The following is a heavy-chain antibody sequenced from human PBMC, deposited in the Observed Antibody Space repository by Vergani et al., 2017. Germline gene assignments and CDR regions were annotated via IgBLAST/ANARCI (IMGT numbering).Heavy chain of an antibody. D-gene: IGHD3-16*01. CDR2: ISSSGNFK. Sequence: EVQLVESGGGLVKPGGSLRLSCAASGFTFNTSNMNWVRQAPGKGLEWVSSISSSGNFKFYADSVQGRFTISRDNSKNSLYLQINGLRAEDTALYYCARDLFTYDDPFYFDYWGQGTLVTVSS. CDR3: ARDLFTYDDPFYFDY. V-gene: IGHV3-21*01. CDR1: GFTFNTSN. J-gene: IGHJ4*02.